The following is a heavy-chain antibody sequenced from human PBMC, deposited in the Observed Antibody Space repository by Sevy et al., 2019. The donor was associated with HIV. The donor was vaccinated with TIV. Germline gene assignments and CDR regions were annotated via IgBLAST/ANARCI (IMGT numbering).Heavy chain of an antibody. CDR2: INWNGGST. D-gene: IGHD6-19*01. CDR3: ARVLTHRGRPTFTPTGVAVAPYYIDY. V-gene: IGHV3-20*04. J-gene: IGHJ4*02. CDR1: GFTFDDYG. Sequence: GGSLRLSCAASGFTFDDYGMSWVRQAPGKGLEWVSGINWNGGSTGYADSVKGRFTISRDNAKNSLYLQMNSLRAEDTALYYGARVLTHRGRPTFTPTGVAVAPYYIDYWGQGTLVTVSS.